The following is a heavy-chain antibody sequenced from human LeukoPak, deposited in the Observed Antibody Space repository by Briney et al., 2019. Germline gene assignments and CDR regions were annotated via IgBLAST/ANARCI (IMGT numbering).Heavy chain of an antibody. CDR2: INHSGYT. CDR1: GVPFSNYY. CDR3: TRAVAGHPD. V-gene: IGHV4-34*01. D-gene: IGHD6-19*01. Sequence: PSETLSLTCGVSGVPFSNYYWSWVRQSPTQGLEWIGEINHSGYTNYNPSLKSRVTMSTDTSKNQFSLKLTSVTAADAGVYYCTRAVAGHPDWGQGTLVTVSS. J-gene: IGHJ4*02.